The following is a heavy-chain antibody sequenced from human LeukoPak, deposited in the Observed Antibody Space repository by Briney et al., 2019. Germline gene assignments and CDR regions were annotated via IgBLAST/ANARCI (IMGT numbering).Heavy chain of an antibody. CDR2: IYYSGST. CDR1: GGSISSYY. V-gene: IGHV4-59*01. J-gene: IGHJ4*02. CDR3: ARIAAASYYFDY. Sequence: SETLSLTCTVSGGSISSYYWSWIRQPPGKGLEWIGYIYYSGSTNYNPSLKSRVTISVDTSKNQFSPKLSSVTAADTAVYYCARIAAASYYFDYWGQGTLVTVSS. D-gene: IGHD6-13*01.